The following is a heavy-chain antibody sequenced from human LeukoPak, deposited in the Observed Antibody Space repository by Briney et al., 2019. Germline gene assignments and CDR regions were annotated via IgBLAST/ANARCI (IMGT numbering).Heavy chain of an antibody. Sequence: SETLSLTCTVSGGSISSYYWSRIRQPPGKGLEWIGYIYYSGSTNYNPSLKSRVTISVDTSKNQFSLKLSSVTAADTAVYYCARVPVVPAANDYYYYYGMDVWGQGTTVTVSS. D-gene: IGHD2-2*01. CDR1: GGSISSYY. CDR3: ARVPVVPAANDYYYYYGMDV. J-gene: IGHJ6*02. CDR2: IYYSGST. V-gene: IGHV4-59*01.